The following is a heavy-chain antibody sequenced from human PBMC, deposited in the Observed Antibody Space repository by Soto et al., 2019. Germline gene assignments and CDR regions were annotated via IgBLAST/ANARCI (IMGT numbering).Heavy chain of an antibody. Sequence: QVQLVQSGDEVKKPGASMKVSCKPSGYPFTSYGITWLRQAPGQGLEWIGWITTYNSHTKYAQNCQDRVPLTAATFTSAAYMELRRLRSDDKSAYYCARDWDSSSYYAGHDADYWGQGTLVTVSS. CDR2: ITTYNSHT. CDR1: GYPFTSYG. V-gene: IGHV1-18*01. CDR3: ARDWDSSSYYAGHDADY. D-gene: IGHD3-22*01. J-gene: IGHJ4*02.